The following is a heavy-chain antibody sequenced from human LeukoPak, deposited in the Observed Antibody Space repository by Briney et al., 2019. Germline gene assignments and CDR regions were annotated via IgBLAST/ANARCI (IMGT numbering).Heavy chain of an antibody. V-gene: IGHV1-18*04. CDR3: ARTGPYCSGGSCYHSHY. Sequence: ASVKVSCKASGYTFTGYYMHWVRQAPGQGLEWMGWISAYNGNTNYAQKLQGRVTMTTDTSTSTAYMELRSLRSDDTAVYYCARTGPYCSGGSCYHSHYWGQGTLVTVSS. CDR2: ISAYNGNT. CDR1: GYTFTGYY. J-gene: IGHJ4*02. D-gene: IGHD2-15*01.